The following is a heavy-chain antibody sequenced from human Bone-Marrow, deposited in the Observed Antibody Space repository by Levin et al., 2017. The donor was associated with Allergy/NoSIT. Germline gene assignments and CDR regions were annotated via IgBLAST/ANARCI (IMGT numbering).Heavy chain of an antibody. CDR1: GFTFDDYV. CDR2: ISWNSDSI. J-gene: IGHJ3*02. V-gene: IGHV3-9*01. Sequence: AGGSLRLSCAASGFTFDDYVMHWVRQAPGKGLEWVSSISWNSDSIVYVDSVKGRFTISRDNSYNSLYLQMNSLRIEDTALYYCARDKGIPEGVFDIWGQGTMVTVSS. CDR3: ARDKGIPEGVFDI. D-gene: IGHD2-2*01.